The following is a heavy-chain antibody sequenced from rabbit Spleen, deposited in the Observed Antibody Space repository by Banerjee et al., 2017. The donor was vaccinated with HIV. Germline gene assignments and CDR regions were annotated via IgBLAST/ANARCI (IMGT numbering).Heavy chain of an antibody. CDR1: GFSFSSGYY. CDR3: ASAYSDVYFNL. D-gene: IGHD6-1*01. V-gene: IGHV1S40*01. CDR2: TGTGSGST. J-gene: IGHJ4*01. Sequence: QQVVESGGGLVKPGTSLTLTCKASGFSFSSGYYMSWVRQAPGKGLEWIGCTGTGSGSTYYASWAKGRFTISKTSSTTVTLQMTSLTAADTATYFCASAYSDVYFNLWGQGTLVTVS.